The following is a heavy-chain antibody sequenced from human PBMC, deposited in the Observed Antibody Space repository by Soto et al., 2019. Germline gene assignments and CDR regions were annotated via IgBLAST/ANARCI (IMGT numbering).Heavy chain of an antibody. CDR1: GFTFSSYA. J-gene: IGHJ4*02. CDR3: AKALTGDFWSGFYVDY. CDR2: ISGSGGST. V-gene: IGHV3-23*01. D-gene: IGHD3-3*01. Sequence: GGSLRLSCAASGFTFSSYAMSWVRQAPGKGLEWVSGISGSGGSTYYADSVKGRFTISRDNSKNTLYLQMNSLRAEDTAVYYCAKALTGDFWSGFYVDYWGQGTLVTVSS.